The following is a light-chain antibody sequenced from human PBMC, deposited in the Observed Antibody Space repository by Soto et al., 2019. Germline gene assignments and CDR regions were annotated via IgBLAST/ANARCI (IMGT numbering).Light chain of an antibody. V-gene: IGKV2-28*01. CDR3: MQALQTRIT. CDR1: QSLLHSNGYNY. Sequence: DIVMTQSPLSLPVTPGEPASISCRSSQSLLHSNGYNYLDWYQQKPGQSPQLLIYLGSNRASGVPDRFSGSGSGKDFTLKISRVEAEDVGVYYCMQALQTRITFGQGTRLEIK. CDR2: LGS. J-gene: IGKJ5*01.